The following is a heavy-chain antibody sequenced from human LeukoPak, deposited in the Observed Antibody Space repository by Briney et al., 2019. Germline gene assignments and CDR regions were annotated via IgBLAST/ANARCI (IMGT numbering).Heavy chain of an antibody. J-gene: IGHJ5*02. CDR2: ISSSGSTA. D-gene: IGHD3-10*01. CDR3: ARDQYGSGQGAWFDP. CDR1: GFTISDYY. V-gene: IGHV3-11*01. Sequence: GGSLRLSCAASGFTISDYYMSWIRQAPGKGLEWVSHISSSGSTAYYADSVKGRFTISRDNAKNSLYLLMESLRAEDTAVYYCARDQYGSGQGAWFDPWGQGTLVTVSS.